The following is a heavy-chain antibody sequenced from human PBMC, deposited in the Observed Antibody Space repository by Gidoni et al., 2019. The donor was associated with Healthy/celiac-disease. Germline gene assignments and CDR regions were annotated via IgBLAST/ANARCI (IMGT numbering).Heavy chain of an antibody. D-gene: IGHD6-19*01. J-gene: IGHJ4*02. V-gene: IGHV3-21*01. CDR1: GFTFSSYS. CDR2: ISSSSSYI. CDR3: ARDGGYSSGWYDY. Sequence: EVQLVESGGGLVKPGGSLRLSCAASGFTFSSYSMNWVRQAPGKGLEWVSSISSSSSYIYYADSVKGRFTISRDNAKNSLYLQMNSLRAEDTAVYYCARDGGYSSGWYDYWGQGTLVTVSS.